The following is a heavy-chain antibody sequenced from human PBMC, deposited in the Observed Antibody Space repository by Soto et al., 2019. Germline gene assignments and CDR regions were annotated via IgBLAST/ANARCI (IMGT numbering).Heavy chain of an antibody. D-gene: IGHD3-22*01. CDR1: GFTFSSYA. V-gene: IGHV3-23*01. CDR3: ATTLYYYDTSGYQ. J-gene: IGHJ4*02. Sequence: GGSLRLSCAASGFTFSSYAMSWVRQAPGKGLEWVSVISGSGGSTYYADSVKGRFTISRDNSKNTLYLQMNSLRAEDTAVYYCATTLYYYDTSGYQWGQGTLVTVSS. CDR2: ISGSGGST.